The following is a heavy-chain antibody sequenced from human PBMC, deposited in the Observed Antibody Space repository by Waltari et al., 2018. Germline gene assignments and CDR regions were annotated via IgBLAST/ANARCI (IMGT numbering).Heavy chain of an antibody. CDR3: AINYYDSSGYRSDAFDI. CDR1: GGTFSSYA. CDR2: IIPSVGTA. Sequence: QVQLVQSGAEVKKPGSSVKVSCKASGGTFSSYAISWVRQAPGQGLEWMGGIIPSVGTANYAKKFQVRVTITADESTSTAYMELSSLRSEDTAVYYCAINYYDSSGYRSDAFDIWGQGTMVTVSS. D-gene: IGHD3-22*01. V-gene: IGHV1-69*01. J-gene: IGHJ3*02.